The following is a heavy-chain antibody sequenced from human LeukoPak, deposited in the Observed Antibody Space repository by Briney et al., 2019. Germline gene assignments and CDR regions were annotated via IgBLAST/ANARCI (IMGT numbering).Heavy chain of an antibody. D-gene: IGHD2-2*03. CDR1: GGSISGYY. V-gene: IGHV4-59*08. J-gene: IGHJ3*02. CDR3: ARLDIGYLPGRRYDAFDI. Sequence: SETLSLTCIVSGGSISGYYWSWIRQPPGKGLEWIGSIYYSGSTDYNPSLKSRVTISVDTSKNQFSLKLSSVTAADTAVYYCARLDIGYLPGRRYDAFDIWGQGTMVTVSS. CDR2: IYYSGST.